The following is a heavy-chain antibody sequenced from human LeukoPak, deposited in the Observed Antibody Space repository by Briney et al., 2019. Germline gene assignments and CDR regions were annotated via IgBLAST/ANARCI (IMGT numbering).Heavy chain of an antibody. V-gene: IGHV4-34*01. Sequence: SETLSLTCAVYGGSFSGYYWSWIRQPPGKGLEWIGEINHSGSTNYNPSLKSRVTISVHTSKNQFSLKLSSVTAADTAVYYCARGGGAVAGTDWFDPWGQGTLVTVSS. J-gene: IGHJ5*02. CDR1: GGSFSGYY. CDR3: ARGGGAVAGTDWFDP. D-gene: IGHD6-19*01. CDR2: INHSGST.